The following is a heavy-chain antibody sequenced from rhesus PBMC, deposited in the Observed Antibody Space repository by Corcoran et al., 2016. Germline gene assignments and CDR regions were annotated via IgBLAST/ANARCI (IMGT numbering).Heavy chain of an antibody. D-gene: IGHD5-36*02. CDR3: ARRLATVTLSYFDY. V-gene: IGHV4-93*02. CDR2: NYGGGGST. Sequence: QVQLQESGPGLVKPSETLSLTCAVSGGSISSSNWWGWIRQSPGKGLEWIGYNYGGGGSTSYNPSLKSRVTISTDTSKNQFSLKLSSVTAADTAVYYCARRLATVTLSYFDYWGQGVLVTVSS. CDR1: GGSISSSNW. J-gene: IGHJ4*01.